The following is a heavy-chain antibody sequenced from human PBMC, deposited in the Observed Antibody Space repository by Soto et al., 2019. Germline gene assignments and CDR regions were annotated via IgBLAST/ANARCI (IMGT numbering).Heavy chain of an antibody. CDR1: GGSISSYY. V-gene: IGHV4-59*01. CDR3: ARETGSVAAGGYYYGMDV. Sequence: SETLSLTCTVSGGSISSYYWSWIRQPPGKGLEWIGYIYYSGSTNYNPPLKSRVTISVDTSKNQFSLKLSSVTAADTAVYYCARETGSVAAGGYYYGMDVWGQGTTVTVSS. D-gene: IGHD6-13*01. J-gene: IGHJ6*02. CDR2: IYYSGST.